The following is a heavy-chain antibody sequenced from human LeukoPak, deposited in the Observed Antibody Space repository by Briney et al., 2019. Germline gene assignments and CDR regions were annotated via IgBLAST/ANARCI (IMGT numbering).Heavy chain of an antibody. J-gene: IGHJ4*02. D-gene: IGHD5-24*01. CDR2: IYYTGST. CDR1: GDSISTYY. V-gene: IGHV4-59*08. Sequence: MASETLSLTCTVSGDSISTYYWSWIRQPLGKGLEFIGYIYYTGSTNYNPSLKSRVTISLDTSKNQFSLRLSSVTAADTAVYYCARRRHNWDYWGQGALVTVSS. CDR3: ARRRHNWDY.